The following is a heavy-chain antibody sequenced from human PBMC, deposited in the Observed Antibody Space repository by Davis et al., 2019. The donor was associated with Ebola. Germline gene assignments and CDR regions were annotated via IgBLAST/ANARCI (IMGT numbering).Heavy chain of an antibody. CDR3: AKDGWLDYYDGLTY. Sequence: GESLKISCAASGFTFSSYSMSWVRQAPGKGLEWVSVISGRGGSTYYADSVKGRFTISRDNFKNTLYLQMNSLRAEDTALYFCAKDGWLDYYDGLTYWGQGALVTVSS. CDR1: GFTFSSYS. D-gene: IGHD3-22*01. V-gene: IGHV3-23*01. J-gene: IGHJ4*02. CDR2: ISGRGGST.